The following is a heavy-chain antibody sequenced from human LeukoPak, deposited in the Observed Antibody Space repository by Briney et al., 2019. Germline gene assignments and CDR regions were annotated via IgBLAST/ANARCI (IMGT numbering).Heavy chain of an antibody. D-gene: IGHD3-16*01. V-gene: IGHV3-53*01. CDR2: IFSGGNT. CDR1: GFTVSSHY. Sequence: AGGSLRLSCGASGFTVSSHYMTCVRQAPGKGLVWVSVIFSGGNTYYTDSVKGRFTISRDNSKNTLYLQMNRLRAEDTAVYYCARDGGWPGYFDIWGQGTMVTVSS. CDR3: ARDGGWPGYFDI. J-gene: IGHJ3*02.